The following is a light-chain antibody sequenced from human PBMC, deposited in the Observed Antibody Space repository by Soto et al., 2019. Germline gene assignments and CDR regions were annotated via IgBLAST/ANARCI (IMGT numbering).Light chain of an antibody. J-gene: IGLJ3*02. Sequence: QSALTQPASVSGSPGQSITISCTGTSSDVGSYNLVSWYQQNPGKAPKLMIFEVFKRPSGVSSRFSGSKSGNTASLTVSGLQAEDEADYYCSSYADSNTGVFGGGTQLTVL. CDR1: SSDVGSYNL. CDR2: EVF. CDR3: SSYADSNTGV. V-gene: IGLV2-23*02.